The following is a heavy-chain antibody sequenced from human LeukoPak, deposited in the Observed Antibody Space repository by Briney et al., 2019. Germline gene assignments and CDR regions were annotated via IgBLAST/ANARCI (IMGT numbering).Heavy chain of an antibody. J-gene: IGHJ4*02. CDR2: ISSSDTTI. V-gene: IGHV3-48*04. Sequence: GGSLRLSCAASGFTFNSYSMNWVRQAPGKGLEWVSYISSSDTTIYYADSVKGRFTISRDNAKNSLYLQMNSLRAEDTAVYYCAKDLVLGELSFFDYWGQGTLVTVSS. CDR1: GFTFNSYS. D-gene: IGHD3-16*02. CDR3: AKDLVLGELSFFDY.